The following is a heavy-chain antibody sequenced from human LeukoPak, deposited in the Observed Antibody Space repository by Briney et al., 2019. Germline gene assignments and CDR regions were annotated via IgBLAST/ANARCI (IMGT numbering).Heavy chain of an antibody. D-gene: IGHD3-10*01. V-gene: IGHV4-38-2*02. J-gene: IGHJ3*02. Sequence: SETLSLTCAVSGYSISSGYYWGWIRQPPGKGLEWIGSIYHSGSTYYNPSLKSRVTISVDTSKNQFSLKLSSVTAADTAVYYCARDQPDYYGSGSYYTPDAVCAFDIWGQGTMVTVSS. CDR1: GYSISSGYY. CDR2: IYHSGST. CDR3: ARDQPDYYGSGSYYTPDAVCAFDI.